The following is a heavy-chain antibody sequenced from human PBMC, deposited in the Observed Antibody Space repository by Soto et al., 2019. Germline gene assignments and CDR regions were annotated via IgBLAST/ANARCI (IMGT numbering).Heavy chain of an antibody. D-gene: IGHD3-9*01. V-gene: IGHV3-53*04. J-gene: IGHJ4*02. CDR1: GFTVSSNY. Sequence: GGSLRLSCAASGFTVSSNYMSWVRQAPGKGLEWVSVIYSGGSTYYADSVKGRFTISGHNSKNTLYLQMNSLRAEDTAVYYCARGTRDHITILLYWGQGTLVTVSS. CDR2: IYSGGST. CDR3: ARGTRDHITILLY.